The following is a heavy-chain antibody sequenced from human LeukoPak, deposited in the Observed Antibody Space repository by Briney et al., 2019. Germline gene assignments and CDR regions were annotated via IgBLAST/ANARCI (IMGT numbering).Heavy chain of an antibody. CDR3: ARLSVVAPFDY. Sequence: GGSLRLSCVVSGFTFGDYAMHWVRQAPGKGLEWVSGITWNSSSIGYADSVKGRFTISGDNARNSLYLQMNSLRAEDTALYYCARLSVVAPFDYWGQGTLVTVSS. V-gene: IGHV3-9*01. D-gene: IGHD3-22*01. CDR1: GFTFGDYA. J-gene: IGHJ4*02. CDR2: ITWNSSSI.